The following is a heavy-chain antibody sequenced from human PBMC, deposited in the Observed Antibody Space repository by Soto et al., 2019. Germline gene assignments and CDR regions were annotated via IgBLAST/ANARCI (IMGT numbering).Heavy chain of an antibody. Sequence: GGSLRLSCAASGFTFSSYAMHWVRQAPGKGLEWVAVISYDGSNKYYADSVKGRFTISRDNSKNTLYLQMNSLRAEDTAVYYCAREKVGATFGYYYYGMDVWGQGTTVTVSS. CDR1: GFTFSSYA. V-gene: IGHV3-30-3*01. CDR3: AREKVGATFGYYYYGMDV. CDR2: ISYDGSNK. D-gene: IGHD1-26*01. J-gene: IGHJ6*02.